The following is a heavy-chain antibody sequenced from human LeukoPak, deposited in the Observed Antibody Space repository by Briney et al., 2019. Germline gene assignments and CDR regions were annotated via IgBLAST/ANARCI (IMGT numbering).Heavy chain of an antibody. Sequence: SETLSLTCTVSGGSLTSYYWSWIRQPPGKGLQWIGYIYYSGSTKYNASLKSRVIISVDTSKNQFSLNLSSVTAADTAVYYCARYSGTYYVYWGQGTLVTVSS. CDR2: IYYSGST. D-gene: IGHD1-26*01. V-gene: IGHV4-59*01. CDR3: ARYSGTYYVY. J-gene: IGHJ4*02. CDR1: GGSLTSYY.